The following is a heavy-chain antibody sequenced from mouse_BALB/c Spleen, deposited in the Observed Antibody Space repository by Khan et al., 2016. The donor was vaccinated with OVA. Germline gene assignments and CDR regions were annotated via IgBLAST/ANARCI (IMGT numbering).Heavy chain of an antibody. D-gene: IGHD1-1*01. CDR3: ARGRPCGYGSSYTFDY. CDR2: ISTGSSTI. J-gene: IGHJ4*01. CDR1: GFTFSSFG. V-gene: IGHV5-17*02. Sequence: EVELVESGGGLVQPGGSRKLSCAASGFTFSSFGMHWVRQAPEKGLEWVAYISTGSSTIYYADTVKGRFTISRDNPKNTLFLQMTSLRSEDTAKYYGARGRPCGYGSSYTFDYWGQGTSVTVSS.